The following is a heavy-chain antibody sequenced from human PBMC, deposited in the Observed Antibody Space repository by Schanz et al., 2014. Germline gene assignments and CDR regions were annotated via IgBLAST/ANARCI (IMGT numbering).Heavy chain of an antibody. D-gene: IGHD3-10*01. CDR1: GFAFRSYA. V-gene: IGHV3-48*01. CDR2: ISGSSSTK. Sequence: AQLVESGGGVVQPGRSLRLSCAASGFAFRSYAMHWVRQAPGKGLEWVSYISGSSSTKYYADSVKGRFTISRDNGKKSLYRQINTLRAEKTAVYFGARDYKGAWSSPRHDAFDVWGQGTVVTVSS. J-gene: IGHJ3*01. CDR3: ARDYKGAWSSPRHDAFDV.